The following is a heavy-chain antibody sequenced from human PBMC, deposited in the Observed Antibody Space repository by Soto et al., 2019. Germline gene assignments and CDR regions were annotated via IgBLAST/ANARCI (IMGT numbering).Heavy chain of an antibody. CDR2: ISGSGGST. Sequence: PGGSLRLSCAASGFTFSSYAMSWVRQAPGKGLEWVSAISGSGGSTYYADSVKGRFTISRDNSKNTLYLQMNSLRAEDTAVYYCANGKAMVRGVIPFYYMDVWGKGTTVTVSS. V-gene: IGHV3-23*01. D-gene: IGHD3-10*01. J-gene: IGHJ6*03. CDR3: ANGKAMVRGVIPFYYMDV. CDR1: GFTFSSYA.